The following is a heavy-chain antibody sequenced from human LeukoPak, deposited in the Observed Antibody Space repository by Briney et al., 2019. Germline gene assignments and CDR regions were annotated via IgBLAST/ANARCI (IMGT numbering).Heavy chain of an antibody. J-gene: IGHJ5*02. CDR1: GYTFTGYY. CDR2: INPNSGGT. Sequence: GPVKVSCKASGYTFTGYYMHWVRQAPGQGLEWMGWINPNSGGTNYAQKFQGRVTMTRDTSISTAYMELSRLRSDDTAVYYCARDYYDSSGTLLSPWGQGTLVTVSS. CDR3: ARDYYDSSGTLLSP. D-gene: IGHD3-22*01. V-gene: IGHV1-2*02.